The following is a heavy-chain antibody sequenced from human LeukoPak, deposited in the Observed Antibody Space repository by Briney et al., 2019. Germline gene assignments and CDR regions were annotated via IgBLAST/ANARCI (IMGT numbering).Heavy chain of an antibody. CDR1: GGSISSYY. CDR2: IYYSGST. CDR3: AVGIVGNWFDP. D-gene: IGHD3-22*01. V-gene: IGHV4-59*08. J-gene: IGHJ5*02. Sequence: SETLSLTCTVSGGSISSYYWSWIRQPPGKGLEWIGYIYYSGSTNYNPSLKSRVTISVDASKNQFSLKLNSVTAADTAVYYCAVGIVGNWFDPWGQGTLVTVSS.